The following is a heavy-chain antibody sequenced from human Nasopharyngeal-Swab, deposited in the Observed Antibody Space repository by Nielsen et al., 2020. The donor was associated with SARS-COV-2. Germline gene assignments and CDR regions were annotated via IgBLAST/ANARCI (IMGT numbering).Heavy chain of an antibody. Sequence: ASVKVSCKASGYTFTRYYMHWVRQAPGQGLEWMGIINPSGGSTSYAQKFQGRVTMTRDTSTSTVYMELSSLRSEDTAVYYCARDVDSSGYYAWFDPWGQGTLVTVSS. CDR1: GYTFTRYY. V-gene: IGHV1-46*01. J-gene: IGHJ5*02. CDR2: INPSGGST. D-gene: IGHD3-22*01. CDR3: ARDVDSSGYYAWFDP.